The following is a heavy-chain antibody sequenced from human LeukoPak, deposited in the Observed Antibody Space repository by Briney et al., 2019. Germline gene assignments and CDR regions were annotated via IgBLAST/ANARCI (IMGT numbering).Heavy chain of an antibody. Sequence: GGSLRLSCAASGFTFSSYSMNWVRQAPGKGLEWVSSISSSSYIYYADSVKGRFTISRDNAKNSLYLQMNSLRAEDTAVYYCARDSGGYYFDYWGQGTLVTVSS. CDR1: GFTFSSYS. V-gene: IGHV3-21*01. D-gene: IGHD3-10*01. J-gene: IGHJ4*02. CDR2: ISSSSYI. CDR3: ARDSGGYYFDY.